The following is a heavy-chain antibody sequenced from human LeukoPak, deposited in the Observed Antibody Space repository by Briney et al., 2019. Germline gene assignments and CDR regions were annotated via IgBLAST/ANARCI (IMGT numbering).Heavy chain of an antibody. J-gene: IGHJ4*02. CDR2: ISSSGSTI. D-gene: IGHD2-2*01. V-gene: IGHV3-11*01. CDR1: GFTFSDYY. CDR3: ARDRGPLIVVVPAAIGGPIDY. Sequence: GGSLRLSCAASGFTFSDYYMSWIRQAPGEGMEWVSYISSSGSTIYYADSVKGRFTISRDNAKNSLYLQMNSLRAEDTAVYYCARDRGPLIVVVPAAIGGPIDYWGQGTLVTVSS.